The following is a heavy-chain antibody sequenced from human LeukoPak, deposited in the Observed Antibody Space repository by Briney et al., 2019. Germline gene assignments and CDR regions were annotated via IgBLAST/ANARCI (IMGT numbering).Heavy chain of an antibody. J-gene: IGHJ4*02. CDR3: AKTGGIAAAH. CDR2: ISGSGGST. V-gene: IGHV3-23*01. Sequence: GGSLRLSWAASGFTFSSYAMSWVRQAPGKGLEWVSAISGSGGSTYYADSVKGRFTISRDNSKNTLYLQMNSLSAEDTALYYCAKTGGIAAAHWGQGTLVTVSS. D-gene: IGHD6-13*01. CDR1: GFTFSSYA.